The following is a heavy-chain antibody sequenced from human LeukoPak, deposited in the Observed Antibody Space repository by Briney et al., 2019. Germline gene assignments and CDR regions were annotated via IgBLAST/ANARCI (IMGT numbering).Heavy chain of an antibody. D-gene: IGHD1-26*01. CDR2: INHSGRT. CDR3: ASGGSFFEN. CDR1: GGSFSGYY. Sequence: SETLSLTCAVYGGSFSGYYWTWIRQPPGKGLEWIGEINHSGRTNYNPSLKSRVTLSVDTPKNQFSQKLTSVTAADTAVYYCASGGSFFENWGQGTLVTVSS. J-gene: IGHJ4*02. V-gene: IGHV4-34*01.